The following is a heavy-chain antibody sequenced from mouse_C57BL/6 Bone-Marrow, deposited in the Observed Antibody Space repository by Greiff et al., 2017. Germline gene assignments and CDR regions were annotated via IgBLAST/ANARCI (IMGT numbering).Heavy chain of an antibody. CDR1: GYTFTSYW. CDR3: ARRATMITTVYYYAMDY. V-gene: IGHV1-72*01. CDR2: IDPNSGCT. Sequence: QVQLQQPGAELVKPGASVKLSCKASGYTFTSYWMHWVKQRPGRGLEWIGRIDPNSGCTKYNEKFKSKATLTVDKPSSTAYMQLSSLTSEDSAVYYCARRATMITTVYYYAMDYWGQGTSVTVSS. J-gene: IGHJ4*01. D-gene: IGHD2-4*01.